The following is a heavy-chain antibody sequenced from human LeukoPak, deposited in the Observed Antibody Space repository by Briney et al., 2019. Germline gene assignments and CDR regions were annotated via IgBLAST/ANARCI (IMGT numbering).Heavy chain of an antibody. Sequence: SETLSLTCAVYGGSFSGYYWSWIRQPPGKGLEWIGEINHSGSTNYNPSLKSRVTISVDTSKNQFSLKLSSVTAADTAVYYCARPPGIAAAGAFDIWGQGTMVTVSS. D-gene: IGHD6-13*01. J-gene: IGHJ3*02. CDR1: GGSFSGYY. V-gene: IGHV4-34*01. CDR3: ARPPGIAAAGAFDI. CDR2: INHSGST.